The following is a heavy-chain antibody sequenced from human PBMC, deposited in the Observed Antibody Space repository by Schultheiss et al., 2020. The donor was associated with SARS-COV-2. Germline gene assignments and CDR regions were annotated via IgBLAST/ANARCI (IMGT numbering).Heavy chain of an antibody. V-gene: IGHV4-61*08. J-gene: IGHJ4*02. D-gene: IGHD6-19*01. CDR2: IYYSGST. CDR3: ARHSSSGSYFDY. Sequence: SETLSLTCTVSGGSISSGGYYWSWIRQPPGKGLEWIGYIYYSGSTYYNPSLKSRVTISVDTSKNQFSLKLSSVTAADTAVYYCARHSSSGSYFDYWGQGTLVTVSS. CDR1: GGSISSGGYY.